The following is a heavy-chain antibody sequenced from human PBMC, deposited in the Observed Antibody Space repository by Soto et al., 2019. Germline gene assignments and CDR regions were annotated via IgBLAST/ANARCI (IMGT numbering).Heavy chain of an antibody. CDR2: IYYSGST. J-gene: IGHJ6*02. Sequence: QVQLQESGPGLVKPSQTLSLTCTVSGTSLSRGDYYWSWIRQPPGKGLEWIGYIYYSGSTYYNAALKSRVTMSVDMSKNQFALNLNSVTAADAAVYYCAGGSITIFGGLRAGVDVWGQGTTVTASS. CDR1: GTSLSRGDYY. V-gene: IGHV4-30-4*01. D-gene: IGHD3-3*01. CDR3: AGGSITIFGGLRAGVDV.